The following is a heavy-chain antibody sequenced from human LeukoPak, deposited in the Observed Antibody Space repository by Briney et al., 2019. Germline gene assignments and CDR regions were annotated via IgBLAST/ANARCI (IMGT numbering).Heavy chain of an antibody. CDR2: ISSSSSTT. V-gene: IGHV3-48*04. CDR1: GFTFSSYT. D-gene: IGHD3-16*01. J-gene: IGHJ4*02. CDR3: ARNYDYVWGSRRYFDY. Sequence: GGSLRLSCAASGFTFSSYTMNWVRQAPGKGLEWVSYISSSSSTTYYADSVKGRFTISRDNAKDSLYLQMNSLRAEDTAVYYCARNYDYVWGSRRYFDYWGQGTLVTVSS.